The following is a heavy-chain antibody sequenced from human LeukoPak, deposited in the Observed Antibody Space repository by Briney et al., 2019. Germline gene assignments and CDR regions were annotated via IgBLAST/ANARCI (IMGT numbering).Heavy chain of an antibody. Sequence: SVKVSCKASGGTFSSYAISWVRQAPGQGLEWMGGIIPIFGTANYAQKFQGRVTITADESTSTAYMELSSLRSEDTAVYYCARDRTYYYGSGNYAQDAFDIWGQGTMVTVSS. CDR3: ARDRTYYYGSGNYAQDAFDI. V-gene: IGHV1-69*01. CDR1: GGTFSSYA. J-gene: IGHJ3*02. D-gene: IGHD3-10*01. CDR2: IIPIFGTA.